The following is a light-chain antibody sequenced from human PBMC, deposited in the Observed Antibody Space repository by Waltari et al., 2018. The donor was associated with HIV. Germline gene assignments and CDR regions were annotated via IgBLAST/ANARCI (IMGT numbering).Light chain of an antibody. Sequence: SYELTQPLSLSVAPGQTARLTCGGNNIGHKNIHWYQQKPGQAPVVVIYQDSKRPSGIPERFSGSNSGNTATLTISGTQAMDEADYYCQAWDSSTVVFGTGTKVTVL. CDR1: NIGHKN. CDR2: QDS. V-gene: IGLV3-9*01. CDR3: QAWDSSTVV. J-gene: IGLJ1*01.